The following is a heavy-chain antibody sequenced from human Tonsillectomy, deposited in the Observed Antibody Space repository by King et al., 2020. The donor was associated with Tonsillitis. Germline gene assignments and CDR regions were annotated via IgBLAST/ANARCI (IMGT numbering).Heavy chain of an antibody. V-gene: IGHV3-23*04. CDR3: AKDRFIQVAGGWFDY. CDR1: RLTFSHHP. D-gene: IGHD2-15*01. Sequence: VQLVESGGGLVQPGGSLRLSCAASRLTFSHHPMSWVRHAPGKGLEWVARITRSVDTTYYTASVRRRFTISRDNSKNTLSLPMDSLRAEDTAVYYCAKDRFIQVAGGWFDYWGQGTPVTVSS. CDR2: ITRSVDTT. J-gene: IGHJ4*02.